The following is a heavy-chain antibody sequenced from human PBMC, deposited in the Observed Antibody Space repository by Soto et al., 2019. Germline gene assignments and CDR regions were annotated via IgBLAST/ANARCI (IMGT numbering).Heavy chain of an antibody. CDR3: ARRSYCDGDCSRTPYDYYGMDV. CDR1: GYSFTSYH. Sequence: EVQLVQSGAEVKKPGESLKISCKGSGYSFTSYHIVWVRQMPGKGLEWMGIIYPGDSETRDSPSLQGQVTMSADKCTSTAYLQWSSLKASNTAMYYCARRSYCDGDCSRTPYDYYGMDVWGQGTTVTVSS. D-gene: IGHD2-21*02. V-gene: IGHV5-51*01. J-gene: IGHJ6*02. CDR2: IYPGDSET.